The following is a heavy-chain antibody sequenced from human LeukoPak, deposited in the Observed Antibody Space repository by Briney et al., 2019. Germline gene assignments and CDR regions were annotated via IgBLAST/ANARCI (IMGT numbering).Heavy chain of an antibody. CDR1: GFTFSSYA. CDR3: VKITSSSGGDY. J-gene: IGHJ4*02. CDR2: ISSKGGST. D-gene: IGHD6-19*01. V-gene: IGHV3-64D*09. Sequence: GRSLRLSCSASGFTFSSYAMYWVRQAPGKGLEYVSGISSKGGSTYYADSVEGRFTISRDNSKNTLYLQMSSLRAEDTAVYYCVKITSSSGGDYWGQGTLVTVSS.